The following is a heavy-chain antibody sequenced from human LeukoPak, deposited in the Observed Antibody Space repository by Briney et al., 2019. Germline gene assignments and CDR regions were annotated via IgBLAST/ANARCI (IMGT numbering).Heavy chain of an antibody. J-gene: IGHJ3*02. D-gene: IGHD1-26*01. CDR2: ISYDGSHE. CDR1: GFTVSSNY. Sequence: GGSLRLSCAASGFTVSSNYMSWVRQAPGKGLEWVAVISYDGSHEYYGDSVKGRFTISRDNSKNTLYLQMNSLRAEDTAVYYCARGSVVGGRDAFDIWGQGTMVTVSS. CDR3: ARGSVVGGRDAFDI. V-gene: IGHV3-30-3*01.